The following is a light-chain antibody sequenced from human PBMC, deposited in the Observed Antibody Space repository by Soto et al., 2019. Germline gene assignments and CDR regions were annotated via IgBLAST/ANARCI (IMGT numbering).Light chain of an antibody. V-gene: IGKV3D-15*01. Sequence: EIVMTQSPATLSVSPGERATLSCRASQSVGSNLAWYQQKPGQAPSLFISGASTRATGIPARFSGSGSGTEFTLTISSLQSEDFAVYYCQQYIDWPETFGQGTKVEIK. CDR1: QSVGSN. J-gene: IGKJ2*01. CDR3: QQYIDWPET. CDR2: GAS.